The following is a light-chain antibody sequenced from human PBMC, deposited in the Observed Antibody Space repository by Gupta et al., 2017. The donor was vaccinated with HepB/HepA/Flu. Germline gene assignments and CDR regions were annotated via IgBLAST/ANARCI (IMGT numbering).Light chain of an antibody. CDR3: KQWRNCLLT. CDR2: DTS. Sequence: EIVLTHSPDTLSLSPGERATLSCRASQNADSYLAWYQQKPGQPPRLLIYDTSNRATGIPARFSGSGSGTXFTLTIXSLEPDDFAVYYCKQWRNCLLTFGXGTKVEIK. J-gene: IGKJ4*01. V-gene: IGKV3-11*01. CDR1: QNADSY.